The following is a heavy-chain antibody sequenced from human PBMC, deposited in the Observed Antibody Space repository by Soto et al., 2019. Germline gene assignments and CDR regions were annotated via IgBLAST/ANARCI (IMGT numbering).Heavy chain of an antibody. CDR1: GGSISSYY. CDR3: ARGSIAARPPHYYFDY. J-gene: IGHJ4*02. V-gene: IGHV4-59*01. CDR2: IYYSGST. D-gene: IGHD6-6*01. Sequence: SETLSLTCTVSGGSISSYYWSWIRQPPGKGLEWIGYIYYSGSTNYNPSLKSRVTISVDTSKNQFSLKLSSVTAADTAVYYCARGSIAARPPHYYFDYWGQGTLVTVSS.